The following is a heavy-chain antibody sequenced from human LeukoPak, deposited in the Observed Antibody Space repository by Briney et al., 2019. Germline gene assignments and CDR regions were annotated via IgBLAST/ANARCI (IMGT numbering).Heavy chain of an antibody. CDR2: TYYWYKWRN. CDR1: GDSVSLNNAP. D-gene: IGHD6-19*01. Sequence: SHTLSLTCAISGDSVSLNNAPWNWVTQSPSRGLEWQGRTYYWYKWRNDYEGSVQSRISKNPDTSKNQFSLQLNSVTPEDTAVYYCARETTIAVDWFDPWGQGTLVTVSS. CDR3: ARETTIAVDWFDP. V-gene: IGHV6-1*01. J-gene: IGHJ5*02.